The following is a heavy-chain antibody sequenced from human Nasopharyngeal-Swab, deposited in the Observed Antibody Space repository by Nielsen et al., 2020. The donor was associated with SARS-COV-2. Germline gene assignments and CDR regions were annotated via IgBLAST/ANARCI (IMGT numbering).Heavy chain of an antibody. CDR1: GFTVRSNY. D-gene: IGHD3-9*01. V-gene: IGHV3-53*04. Sequence: GESLKTSCAASGFTVRSNYMSWVRQAPGKGLEWVSVIYSGGSTYYADSVKGRFTISRHNSKNTLYLQMNSLRAEDTAVYYCARGFTGTYYYYYMDVWGKGTTVTVSS. CDR3: ARGFTGTYYYYYMDV. CDR2: IYSGGST. J-gene: IGHJ6*03.